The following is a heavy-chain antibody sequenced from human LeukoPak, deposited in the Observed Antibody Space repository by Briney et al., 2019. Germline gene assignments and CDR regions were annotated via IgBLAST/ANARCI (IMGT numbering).Heavy chain of an antibody. CDR3: VKDRWIDY. CDR2: ISSNGDST. V-gene: IGHV3-64D*06. D-gene: IGHD5-24*01. Sequence: GGSLRLSCSVSGFTFSSYAMHWVRQAPGKGLQYVSSISSNGDSTYYAASVKGRFTISRDNSKSTLYLQMSSLRAEDTAAYYCVKDRWIDYWGQGALVTVSS. CDR1: GFTFSSYA. J-gene: IGHJ4*02.